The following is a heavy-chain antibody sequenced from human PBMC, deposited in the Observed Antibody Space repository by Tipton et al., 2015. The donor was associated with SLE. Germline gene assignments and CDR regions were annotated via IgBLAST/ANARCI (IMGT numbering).Heavy chain of an antibody. Sequence: SLRLSCAASGFAFSSYAMTWVRQAPGKGLEWVSVIHSGGTYYADSVKGRFTISRDNSKNTLYLQMNSLRAEDTAVYYCARDGANSYYMDVWGKGTTVTVSS. CDR3: ARDGANSYYMDV. J-gene: IGHJ6*03. CDR2: IHSGGT. CDR1: GFAFSSYA. V-gene: IGHV3-23*03. D-gene: IGHD4/OR15-4a*01.